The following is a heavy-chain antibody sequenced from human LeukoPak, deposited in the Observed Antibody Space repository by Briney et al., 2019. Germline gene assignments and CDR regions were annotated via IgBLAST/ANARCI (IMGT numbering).Heavy chain of an antibody. J-gene: IGHJ3*02. CDR3: ARPSPNPGGEAFDI. Sequence: GASVTVSCKASGYTFTGYYLHWVRQAPGQGLEWMGWISANKGNTDYAQRFQGRVTMTTDTSTSTAYMELRSLRSDDTAVYYCARPSPNPGGEAFDIWGQGTMVTVSS. D-gene: IGHD2-8*02. CDR2: ISANKGNT. V-gene: IGHV1-18*04. CDR1: GYTFTGYY.